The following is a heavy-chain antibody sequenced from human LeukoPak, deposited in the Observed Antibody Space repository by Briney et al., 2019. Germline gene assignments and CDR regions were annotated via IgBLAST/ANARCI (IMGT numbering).Heavy chain of an antibody. CDR3: VRRGSGITAVADY. D-gene: IGHD1-20*01. CDR2: VYYSGSA. Sequence: SETLSHTCTVSGGSISSSNYYWGWIRQPPGMTLEWIGSVYYSGSAFYNPSLKSRVTISVDTSKNLFSLDLGSVTAADTAVYYCVRRGSGITAVADYWGQGTLVTVSS. J-gene: IGHJ4*02. V-gene: IGHV4-39*02. CDR1: GGSISSSNYY.